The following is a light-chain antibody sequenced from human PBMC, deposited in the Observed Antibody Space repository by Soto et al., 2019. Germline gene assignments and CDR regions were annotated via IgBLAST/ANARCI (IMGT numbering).Light chain of an antibody. CDR1: QSVSSNY. V-gene: IGKV3-20*01. J-gene: IGKJ1*01. CDR2: GAS. CDR3: QQYGRSSWT. Sequence: ETVLTQSPGTLSLSPGQRATLSCRASQSVSSNYLAWYQQKPGQAPRLLIYGASSRATGIPDRFSGSGSGTDFTLTISRLEAEDFAVYYCQQYGRSSWTFGQGTKVDIK.